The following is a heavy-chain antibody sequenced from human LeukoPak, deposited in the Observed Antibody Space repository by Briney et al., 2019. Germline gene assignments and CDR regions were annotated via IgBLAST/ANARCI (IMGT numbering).Heavy chain of an antibody. Sequence: PGGSLRLSCAASGFTFSSYYMHWVRQVPGKGLVWVSRINSDGSSTTYADSVKGRFPISRDNAKNTLYLQMNSLRAEDTAVYYCARVVGSGSYYTLGYWGQGTLVTVSS. J-gene: IGHJ4*02. CDR2: INSDGSST. V-gene: IGHV3-74*03. CDR1: GFTFSSYY. CDR3: ARVVGSGSYYTLGY. D-gene: IGHD1-26*01.